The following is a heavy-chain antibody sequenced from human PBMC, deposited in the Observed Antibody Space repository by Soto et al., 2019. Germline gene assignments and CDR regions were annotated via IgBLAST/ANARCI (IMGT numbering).Heavy chain of an antibody. CDR2: INPNSGGT. Sequence: VKVSCKASGYTFTGYYMHWVRQAPGQGLEWMGWINPNSGGTNYAQKFQGWVTMTRDTSISTAYMELSRLRSDDTAVYYCARDRPDYYGSGSYSPYYFDYWGQGTLVTVSS. CDR3: ARDRPDYYGSGSYSPYYFDY. J-gene: IGHJ4*02. D-gene: IGHD3-10*01. V-gene: IGHV1-2*04. CDR1: GYTFTGYY.